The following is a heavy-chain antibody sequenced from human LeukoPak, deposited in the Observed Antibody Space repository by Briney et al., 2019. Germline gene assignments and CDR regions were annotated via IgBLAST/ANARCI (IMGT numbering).Heavy chain of an antibody. CDR2: IYYSGST. CDR1: GCSISSSSYY. V-gene: IGHV4-39*01. J-gene: IGHJ4*02. Sequence: SETLSLTCNVSGCSISSSSYYWGWIRQPPGKGLEWIGSIYYSGSTYYNPSLKSRITISVDTSKNQFSLKLSSVTAADTAVYYCVRVAYYFDYWGQGTLVTVSS. CDR3: VRVAYYFDY.